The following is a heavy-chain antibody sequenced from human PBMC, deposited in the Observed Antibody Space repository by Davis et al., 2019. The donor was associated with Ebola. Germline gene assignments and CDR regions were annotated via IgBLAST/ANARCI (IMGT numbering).Heavy chain of an antibody. CDR2: MYYSGST. CDR1: GGSISSYY. D-gene: IGHD3-10*01. Sequence: MPSEPLSLTCTVSGGSISSYYWSWIRQPPGKGLDWTGTMYYSGSTYYNPPLKSRVTIFVDTSKNQFSLKLSSVTAADTAVYYCARTKLVWFGELLERTVGHFDYWGQGTLVTVSS. J-gene: IGHJ4*02. CDR3: ARTKLVWFGELLERTVGHFDY. V-gene: IGHV4-39*01.